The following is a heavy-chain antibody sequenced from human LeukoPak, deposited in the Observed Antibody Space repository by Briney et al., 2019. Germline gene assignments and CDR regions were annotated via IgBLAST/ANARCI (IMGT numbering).Heavy chain of an antibody. J-gene: IGHJ4*02. V-gene: IGHV3-30*04. D-gene: IGHD3-3*01. CDR2: ISHDGSNK. CDR3: ARDYIAYDPLDY. CDR1: GFTFSSYA. Sequence: GRSLRLSCAASGFTFSSYAMHWVRQAPGKGLEWVAVISHDGSNKYYADSVKGRFTISRDNAKNSLYLQMNSLRAEDTAVYWCARDYIAYDPLDYWGQGTLVTVSS.